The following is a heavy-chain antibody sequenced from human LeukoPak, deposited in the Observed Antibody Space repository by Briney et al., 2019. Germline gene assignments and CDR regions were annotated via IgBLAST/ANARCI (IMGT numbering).Heavy chain of an antibody. D-gene: IGHD4-17*01. Sequence: ATVKVSCKASGYTFTSYAMHWVRQAPGQRLEWMGWINAGNGNTKYSQKFQGRVTITRDTSASTAYMELSSLRSEDTAVYYCARAFYGDYEDTFDYWGQGTLVTVSS. CDR2: INAGNGNT. J-gene: IGHJ4*02. CDR3: ARAFYGDYEDTFDY. V-gene: IGHV1-3*01. CDR1: GYTFTSYA.